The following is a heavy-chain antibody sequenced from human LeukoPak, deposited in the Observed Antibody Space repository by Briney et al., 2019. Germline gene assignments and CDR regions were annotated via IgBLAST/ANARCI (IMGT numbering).Heavy chain of an antibody. CDR1: GDSVSTYY. CDR2: IYYSGST. CDR3: ARQVLTGMIVVVITKFDY. Sequence: SETLSLTCTVSGDSVSTYYWNWIRQPPGEGLEWIGYIYYSGSTNYNPSLKSRATISVDTSKDQLSLKLSSVTAADTAVYYCARQVLTGMIVVVITKFDYWGQGTLVTVSS. J-gene: IGHJ4*02. D-gene: IGHD3-22*01. V-gene: IGHV4-59*08.